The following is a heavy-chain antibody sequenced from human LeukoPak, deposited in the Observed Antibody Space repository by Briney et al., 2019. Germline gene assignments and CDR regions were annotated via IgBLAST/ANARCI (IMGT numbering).Heavy chain of an antibody. CDR2: TYYRSKWFN. Sequence: PSQTLSLTCAISGDSVTSNSAAWNWIRQSPSRGLEWLGRTYYRSKWFNDYAVSVKSLMTINPDTSKNQISLQLNSVTPEDTAVYYCARAITIIRGTLSPFDYRGQGTLVTVSS. CDR1: GDSVTSNSAA. V-gene: IGHV6-1*01. J-gene: IGHJ4*02. D-gene: IGHD3-10*01. CDR3: ARAITIIRGTLSPFDY.